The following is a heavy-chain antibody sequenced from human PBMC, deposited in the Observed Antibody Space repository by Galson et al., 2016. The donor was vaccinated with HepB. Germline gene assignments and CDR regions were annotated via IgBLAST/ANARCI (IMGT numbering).Heavy chain of an antibody. V-gene: IGHV1-46*01. Sequence: SVKVSCKASGYTFTTYHMHWVRQAPGQGLEWMGIVNPNGGITSYAQKFQGRVTVTRDTSTRPFYMELSRLRSEETAVYYCARDPTPIGTTNKSFFFDYCGQGTLVAVSS. CDR2: VNPNGGIT. CDR1: GYTFTTYH. CDR3: ARDPTPIGTTNKSFFFDY. J-gene: IGHJ4*02. D-gene: IGHD1-1*01.